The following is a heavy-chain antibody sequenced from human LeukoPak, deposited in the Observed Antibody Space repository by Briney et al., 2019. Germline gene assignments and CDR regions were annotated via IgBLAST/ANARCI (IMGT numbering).Heavy chain of an antibody. CDR2: IWYDGSNK. Sequence: GGSLRPSCAASGFTFSSYGMHWVRQAPGKGLEWVAVIWYDGSNKYYADSVKGRFTISRDNSKNTLYLQMNSLRAEDTAVYYCARDGPGHYYDSSGYFDYWGQGTLVTVSS. D-gene: IGHD3-22*01. J-gene: IGHJ4*02. CDR3: ARDGPGHYYDSSGYFDY. CDR1: GFTFSSYG. V-gene: IGHV3-33*01.